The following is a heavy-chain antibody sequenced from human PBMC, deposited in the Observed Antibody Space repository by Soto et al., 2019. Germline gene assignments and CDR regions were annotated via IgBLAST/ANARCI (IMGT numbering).Heavy chain of an antibody. V-gene: IGHV4-30-2*01. D-gene: IGHD1-7*01. Sequence: QMRLQESGSGLVKPSQTLSLTCAVSGGSISSGGYAWNWIRQPPGKGLEWIGYIYHSGYTSYNPSLKNRVTISVDKSKNQFSLTLSFVTAADTAVYYCARDSLMGNYFDPWGQGTLVTVSS. J-gene: IGHJ5*02. CDR2: IYHSGYT. CDR1: GGSISSGGYA. CDR3: ARDSLMGNYFDP.